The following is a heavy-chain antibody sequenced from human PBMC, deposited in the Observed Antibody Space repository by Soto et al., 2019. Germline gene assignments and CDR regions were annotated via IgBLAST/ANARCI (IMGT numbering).Heavy chain of an antibody. Sequence: ASVKVSCKASGGTFSSYTISWVRQAPGQGLEWMGRIIPILGIANYAQKFQGRVTITADKSTSTAYMELSSLRSEDTAVYYCARDLRSWSFDPWGQGTLVTVSS. CDR2: IIPILGIA. CDR3: ARDLRSWSFDP. V-gene: IGHV1-69*04. J-gene: IGHJ5*02. CDR1: GGTFSSYT. D-gene: IGHD3-3*01.